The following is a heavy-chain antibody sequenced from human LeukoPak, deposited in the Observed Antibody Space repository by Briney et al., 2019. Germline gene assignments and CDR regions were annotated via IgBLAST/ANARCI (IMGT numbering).Heavy chain of an antibody. CDR2: ISWNSDSM. V-gene: IGHV3-9*01. CDR3: VKDLNYYDSSAYSD. J-gene: IGHJ4*02. Sequence: GGSLRLSCVASGFTFNNYAMHWVRHAPGKGLEWVSGISWNSDSMGYVDSVKGRFTISRDNVKDSLYLQMNSLRAEDTALYFCVKDLNYYDSSAYSDWGQGTLVTVSS. CDR1: GFTFNNYA. D-gene: IGHD3-22*01.